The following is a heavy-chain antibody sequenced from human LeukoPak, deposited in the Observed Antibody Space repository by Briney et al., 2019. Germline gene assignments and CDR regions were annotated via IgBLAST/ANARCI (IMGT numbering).Heavy chain of an antibody. Sequence: TLPLTCTVSGGSISSGDFYWTWIRQPPGKGLEWIGYIYYSGNTYYNPSLKSRVTISVDTSKNQFSLKLSSVTAADTAVYYCAATASNWFDPWGQGTLVTVSS. V-gene: IGHV4-30-4*08. CDR2: IYYSGNT. CDR3: AATASNWFDP. D-gene: IGHD5-18*01. J-gene: IGHJ5*02. CDR1: GGSISSGDFY.